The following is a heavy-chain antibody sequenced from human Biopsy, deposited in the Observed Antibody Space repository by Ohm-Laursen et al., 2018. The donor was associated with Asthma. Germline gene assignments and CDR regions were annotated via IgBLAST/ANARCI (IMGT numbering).Heavy chain of an antibody. J-gene: IGHJ3*02. CDR1: GYTFINYA. CDR2: INAGNGNT. V-gene: IGHV1-3*01. Sequence: ASVKVSCKASGYTFINYAIHWVRQAPGQRLEWMGWINAGNGNTKYSQKFQGRVSITGDTSASTAYMELRSLRSEDTAAYYCARTYYDFLTGQVKDAFGIWGQGTMVTVSS. CDR3: ARTYYDFLTGQVKDAFGI. D-gene: IGHD3-9*01.